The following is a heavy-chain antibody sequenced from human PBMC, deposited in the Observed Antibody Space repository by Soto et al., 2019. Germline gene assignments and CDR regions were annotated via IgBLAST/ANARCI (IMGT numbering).Heavy chain of an antibody. J-gene: IGHJ4*01. CDR1: GFTFGTHA. CDR2: TSATGSTT. D-gene: IGHD2-2*02. CDR3: AKQSKWSSTSCYSGGSTCPHDC. V-gene: IGHV3-23*01. Sequence: EVQLLESGGGLVQPGGSLRLSCAVSGFTFGTHAMSWVRQAPGKGLEWVSGTSATGSTTYYADSVKGQFTISRDNSKNTQYLKKNNLRAADKALYYCAKQSKWSSTSCYSGGSTCPHDCWGHGTLVTVSS.